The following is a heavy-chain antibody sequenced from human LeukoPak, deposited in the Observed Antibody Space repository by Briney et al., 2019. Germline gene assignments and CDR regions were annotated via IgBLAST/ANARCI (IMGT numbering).Heavy chain of an antibody. D-gene: IGHD1-26*01. CDR3: AKDGPRWELPSYYYGMDV. CDR1: GFTFSSYA. CDR2: ISGSGGST. J-gene: IGHJ6*02. Sequence: GGSLRLSCAASGFTFSSYAMSWVRQAPGKGLEWVSAISGSGGSTYYADSVKGRFTISRDNSKNTLYLQMNSLRAEDTAVYYCAKDGPRWELPSYYYGMDVWGQGTTVTVSS. V-gene: IGHV3-23*01.